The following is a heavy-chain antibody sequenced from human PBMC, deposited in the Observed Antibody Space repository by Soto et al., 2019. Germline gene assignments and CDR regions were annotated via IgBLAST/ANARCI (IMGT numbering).Heavy chain of an antibody. CDR1: GASVSDTNYY. CDR2: IYSSGTN. CDR3: ARYHYYDTRGFGP. V-gene: IGHV4-39*01. D-gene: IGHD3-22*01. Sequence: QPQLQESGPGLVKPSETLSLTCSVSGASVSDTNYYWGWIRQPPGKELEWIGNIYSSGTNYYNPSLRSRGTVSVASSKDQLSLRLTSGTAADPAVYYCARYHYYDTRGFGPWGQGILVTVSA. J-gene: IGHJ5*02.